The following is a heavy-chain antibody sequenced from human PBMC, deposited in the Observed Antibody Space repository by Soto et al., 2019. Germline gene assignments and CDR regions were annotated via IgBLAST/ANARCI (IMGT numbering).Heavy chain of an antibody. CDR2: IHYSGST. J-gene: IGHJ5*02. CDR3: ARGGLAARKGRWFYL. CDR1: GGSINSYY. D-gene: IGHD6-6*01. Sequence: QVQLQESGPGLVKPSETLSLTCTVSGGSINSYYWGWIRQPPGKGLEWIGYIHYSGSTNYNPSLQISVTLSVVSPKNQFPLQVHSMTAAYTAVYYCARGGLAARKGRWFYLCGQVTLVTVSS. V-gene: IGHV4-59*01.